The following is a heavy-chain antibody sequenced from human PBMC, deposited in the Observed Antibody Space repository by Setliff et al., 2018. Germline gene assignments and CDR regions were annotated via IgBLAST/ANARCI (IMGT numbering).Heavy chain of an antibody. V-gene: IGHV3-30-3*01. CDR1: GFTFGSYA. Sequence: GGSLRLSCTASGFTFGSYALHWVRQAPGKGLEWVAVISFDGNNKYYGDSVKGRFTISRDNSKNTQYLQMNSLRPEDTAVYYCARPGLPLRYYYGMDVWGQGTTVTVSS. CDR3: ARPGLPLRYYYGMDV. J-gene: IGHJ6*02. CDR2: ISFDGNNK.